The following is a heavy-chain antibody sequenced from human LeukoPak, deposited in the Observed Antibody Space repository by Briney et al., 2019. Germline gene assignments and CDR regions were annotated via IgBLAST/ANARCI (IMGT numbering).Heavy chain of an antibody. CDR2: IKEDGSEE. Sequence: GGSLRLSCAASGFTFNNYWMTWVRQAPGKGLEWVANIKEDGSEEYYVDSVKGRFTISRDNAKKSVYLQMNSLRAEDTAVYYCARGGRHMDVWGKGTTVTISS. J-gene: IGHJ6*03. D-gene: IGHD3-16*01. CDR1: GFTFNNYW. V-gene: IGHV3-7*01. CDR3: ARGGRHMDV.